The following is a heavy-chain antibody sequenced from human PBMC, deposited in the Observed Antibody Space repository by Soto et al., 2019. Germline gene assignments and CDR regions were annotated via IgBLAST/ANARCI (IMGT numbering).Heavy chain of an antibody. J-gene: IGHJ6*02. V-gene: IGHV3-30-3*01. D-gene: IGHD2-8*01. CDR1: GFTFSSYA. CDR2: ISYDGSNK. CDR3: ARAPDIVLIRAYYYYGMDV. Sequence: QVQLVESGGGVVQPGRSLRLSCAASGFTFSSYAMHWVRQAPGKGLEWVAVISYDGSNKYYADSVKGRFTISRDNSKNTLYLQMNSLRAEDTAVYYCARAPDIVLIRAYYYYGMDVWGQVTTVTVSS.